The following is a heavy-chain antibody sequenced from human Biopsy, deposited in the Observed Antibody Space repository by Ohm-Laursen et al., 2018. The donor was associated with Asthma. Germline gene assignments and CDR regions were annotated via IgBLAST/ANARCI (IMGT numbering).Heavy chain of an antibody. Sequence: SLRLSCAASGFAVSRDYMFWVRQAPGKGLEWVSVIYSGGTSHTADSVRGRFTISRDYSKNTLYLQMHSLRAEDTAVYYCARGDSSNWPHYYFDYWGQGPWSPSPQ. J-gene: IGHJ4*02. CDR1: GFAVSRDY. CDR2: IYSGGTS. CDR3: ARGDSSNWPHYYFDY. V-gene: IGHV3-53*01. D-gene: IGHD3-22*01.